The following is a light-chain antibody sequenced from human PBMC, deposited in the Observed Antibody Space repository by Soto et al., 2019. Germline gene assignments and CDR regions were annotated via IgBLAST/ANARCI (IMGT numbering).Light chain of an antibody. CDR1: SSDVGAYNY. CDR3: SSYTTSTTLFYV. J-gene: IGLJ1*01. V-gene: IGLV2-14*01. CDR2: EVT. Sequence: QSVLTQPASVSGSPGQSITISCTGTSSDVGAYNYVSWFQQHPGKAPTLIIYEVTNRPSGVSSRSSGSKSGNMASLTISGLRSEDEAAYYCSSYTTSTTLFYVFGTGTKVTVL.